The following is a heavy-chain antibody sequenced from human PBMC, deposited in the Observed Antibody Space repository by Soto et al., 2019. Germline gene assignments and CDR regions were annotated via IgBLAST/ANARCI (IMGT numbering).Heavy chain of an antibody. CDR3: ASGTYVWGSYPNWYFDL. J-gene: IGHJ2*01. V-gene: IGHV4-39*01. CDR1: GGSISSGPYS. Sequence: SETLSLTCTVSGGSISSGPYSWGWIRQPPGEGLEWIGTFHYSESTHYNPSLESRITISVDTSKNQFSLKVSSVTAADTAVYYCASGTYVWGSYPNWYFDLWGRGTLVTVSS. D-gene: IGHD3-16*02. CDR2: FHYSEST.